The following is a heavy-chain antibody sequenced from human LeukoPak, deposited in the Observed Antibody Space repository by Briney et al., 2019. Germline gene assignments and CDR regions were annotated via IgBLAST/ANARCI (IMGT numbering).Heavy chain of an antibody. Sequence: SETLSLTCAVSGGSISSSNWWSWVRPPPGKGLEWIGEIYHSGSTNYNPSLKSRVTISVDKSKNQFSLKLSSVTAADTAVYYCARAGDSTVPAYYYYYCMDVWGKGTTVTVSS. D-gene: IGHD6-13*01. CDR3: ARAGDSTVPAYYYYYCMDV. CDR1: GGSISSSNW. J-gene: IGHJ6*03. V-gene: IGHV4-4*02. CDR2: IYHSGST.